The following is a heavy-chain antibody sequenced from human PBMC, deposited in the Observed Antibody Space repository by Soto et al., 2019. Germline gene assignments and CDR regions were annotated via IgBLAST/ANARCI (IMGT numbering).Heavy chain of an antibody. D-gene: IGHD3-10*01. CDR3: AKEGRITMVRGSQDFDY. J-gene: IGHJ4*02. V-gene: IGHV3-23*01. Sequence: GGSLRLSCAASGFTFSSYAMSWVRQAPGKGLEWVSAISGSGGSTYYADSVKGRFTISRDNSKNTLYLQMNSLRAEDTAVYYCAKEGRITMVRGSQDFDYWGQGTLVTVSS. CDR2: ISGSGGST. CDR1: GFTFSSYA.